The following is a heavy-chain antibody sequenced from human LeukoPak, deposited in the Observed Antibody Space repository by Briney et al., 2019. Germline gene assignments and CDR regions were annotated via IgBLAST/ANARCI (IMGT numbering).Heavy chain of an antibody. D-gene: IGHD2-2*01. J-gene: IGHJ5*02. V-gene: IGHV1-2*02. Sequence: EASVKVSCKASGYTFTGYYVHWVRQAPGQGLEWMGWMNPNSGGTDYAQKFQGRVTMTRDTSIDTAYMELSRLTSDDTAVYYCARDRITDCSTTSCTIANWFDPWGQGTLVTVSS. CDR3: ARDRITDCSTTSCTIANWFDP. CDR2: MNPNSGGT. CDR1: GYTFTGYY.